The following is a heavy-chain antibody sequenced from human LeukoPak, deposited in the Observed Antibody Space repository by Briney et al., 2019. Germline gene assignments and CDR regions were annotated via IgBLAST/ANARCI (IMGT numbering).Heavy chain of an antibody. V-gene: IGHV3-66*02. CDR3: ARESLRLGPFDY. D-gene: IGHD6-25*01. Sequence: GGSLRLSCAASGFTVSTNYLSWVRQAPGKGLEWVSIIYTGGSTYYADSVKGRFTISRDNSKNTLYLQMNSLRAEDTAVYYCARESLRLGPFDYWGQGTLVTVSS. CDR1: GFTVSTNY. CDR2: IYTGGST. J-gene: IGHJ4*02.